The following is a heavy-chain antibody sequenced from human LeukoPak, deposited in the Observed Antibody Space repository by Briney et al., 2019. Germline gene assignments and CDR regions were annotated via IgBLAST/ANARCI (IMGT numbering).Heavy chain of an antibody. V-gene: IGHV3-23*01. CDR1: GFTFSSYA. CDR3: AKDLRCSSTSCSGTDFDY. J-gene: IGHJ4*02. Sequence: GGSLRLSCAASGFTFSSYAMSWVRQAPGKGLEWVSAISGSGGSTYYADSVKGRFAISRDNSKNTLYLQMSSLRAEDTAVYYCAKDLRCSSTSCSGTDFDYWGQGTLVTVSS. D-gene: IGHD2-2*01. CDR2: ISGSGGST.